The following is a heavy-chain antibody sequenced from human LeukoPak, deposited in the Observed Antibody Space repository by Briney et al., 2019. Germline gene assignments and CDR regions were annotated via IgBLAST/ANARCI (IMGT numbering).Heavy chain of an antibody. CDR1: GGSISSGGYS. CDR2: IYHSGST. D-gene: IGHD5-18*01. V-gene: IGHV4-30-2*01. Sequence: HPSQTLSLTCAVSGGSISSGGYSWSWIRQPPGKGLEWIGYIYHSGSTYYNPSLKSRVTISVDRSKNQFSLKLSSVTAADTAVYYCARDFGGYSYGYSDWGQGTLVTVSS. J-gene: IGHJ4*02. CDR3: ARDFGGYSYGYSD.